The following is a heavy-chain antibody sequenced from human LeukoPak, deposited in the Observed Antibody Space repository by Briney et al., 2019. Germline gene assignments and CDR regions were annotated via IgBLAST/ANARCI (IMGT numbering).Heavy chain of an antibody. CDR3: ARVTGYMIEDYFDY. Sequence: PSETLSLTCTVSGGSISSYYWSWIRQPPGKGLEWIGYIYYSGSTNYNSSLRSRVTISVDTSKNQFSLKLRSVTATDTAVYYCARVTGYMIEDYFDYWGQGTLVTVSS. J-gene: IGHJ4*02. D-gene: IGHD3-22*01. CDR1: GGSISSYY. V-gene: IGHV4-59*01. CDR2: IYYSGST.